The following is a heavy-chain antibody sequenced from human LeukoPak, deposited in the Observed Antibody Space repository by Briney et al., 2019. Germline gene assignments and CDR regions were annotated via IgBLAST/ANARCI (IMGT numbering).Heavy chain of an antibody. CDR1: GYTXTSYY. D-gene: IGHD6-19*01. V-gene: IGHV1-46*01. J-gene: IGHJ4*02. CDR3: ARAEIAVAGPDY. Sequence: ASVKVSCKASGYTXTSYYMHWVRQAPGQGLEWMGIINPSGGSTSYAQKFQGRVTMTRDTSTSTVYMELSSLRSEDTAVYYCARAEIAVAGPDYWGQGTLVTVSS. CDR2: INPSGGST.